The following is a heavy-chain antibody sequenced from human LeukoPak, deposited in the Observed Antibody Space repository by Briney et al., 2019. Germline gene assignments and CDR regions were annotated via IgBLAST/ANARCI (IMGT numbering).Heavy chain of an antibody. J-gene: IGHJ4*02. CDR1: GGSISSGDYY. CDR3: ARGVGPYSSGWYYFDY. D-gene: IGHD6-19*01. V-gene: IGHV4-30-4*01. CDR2: IYYSGST. Sequence: SETLSLTCTVSGGSISSGDYYWSWIRQPPGKGLEWIGYIYYSGSTYYNPSLKSRVTISVDTSKNQLSLKLSSVTAADTAVYYCARGVGPYSSGWYYFDYWGQGTLVTVSS.